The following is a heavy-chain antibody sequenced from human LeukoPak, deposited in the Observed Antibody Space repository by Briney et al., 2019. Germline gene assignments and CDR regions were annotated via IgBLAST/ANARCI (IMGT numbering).Heavy chain of an antibody. Sequence: GGSLRLSCAASGFTFSSYWMHWVRQAPGKGLVWVSRINSDGSSTSYADSVKGRFTISRDNAKNSLYLQMNSLRAEDTAVYYCARVVVGSGGSNYYYYYMDVWGKGTTVTISS. D-gene: IGHD3-10*01. CDR1: GFTFSSYW. CDR2: INSDGSST. J-gene: IGHJ6*03. V-gene: IGHV3-74*01. CDR3: ARVVVGSGGSNYYYYYMDV.